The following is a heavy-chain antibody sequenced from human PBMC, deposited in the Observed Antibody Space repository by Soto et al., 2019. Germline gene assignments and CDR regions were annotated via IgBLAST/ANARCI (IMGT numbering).Heavy chain of an antibody. CDR2: INSDGSST. D-gene: IGHD6-13*01. Sequence: PGGSLRLSCAASGFTFSVYWIHWVRQAPGKGLVWVSRINSDGSSTTYADSVKGRFTISRDNAKNTLYLQMNGLRAEDTAVYYCARGFSSSWYVVYWGQGTLVTVS. CDR3: ARGFSSSWYVVY. V-gene: IGHV3-74*01. J-gene: IGHJ4*02. CDR1: GFTFSVYW.